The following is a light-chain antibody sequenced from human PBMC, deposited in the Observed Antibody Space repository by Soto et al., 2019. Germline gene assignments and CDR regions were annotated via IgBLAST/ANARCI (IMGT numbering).Light chain of an antibody. CDR2: GAS. V-gene: IGKV3-11*01. Sequence: EIGLTQSPGTLSLSPGERATLSCRASQSVSNNYLAWYQQKPGQAPRLLIYGASNRATGIPARFSGSGSGTDFTLTISSLEPEDFGVYYCQQRSRWPPITFGQGTRLEIK. J-gene: IGKJ5*01. CDR1: QSVSNNY. CDR3: QQRSRWPPIT.